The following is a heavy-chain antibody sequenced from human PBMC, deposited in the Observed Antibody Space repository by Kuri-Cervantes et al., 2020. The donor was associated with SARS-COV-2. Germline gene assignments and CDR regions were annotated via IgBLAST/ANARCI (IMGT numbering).Heavy chain of an antibody. V-gene: IGHV1-18*01. CDR3: AREGEYQLLYSSGIYYYGMDV. J-gene: IGHJ6*02. D-gene: IGHD2-2*02. CDR2: ISAYNGNT. Sequence: ASVKVSCKASGYSITSYGFSWVRQAPGHGLEWMGWISAYNGNTDYAQTFQDRVSMTTDTSTGITYMELRNLRSDDTAVYYCAREGEYQLLYSSGIYYYGMDVWGQGTTVTVSS. CDR1: GYSITSYG.